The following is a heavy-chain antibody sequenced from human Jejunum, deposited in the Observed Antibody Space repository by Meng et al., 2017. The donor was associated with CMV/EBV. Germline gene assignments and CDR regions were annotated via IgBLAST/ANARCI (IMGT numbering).Heavy chain of an antibody. V-gene: IGHV3-23*03. CDR3: VRNYNFWGGLDY. D-gene: IGHD3-3*01. CDR2: IYAGGTTT. CDR1: GYSYSNYG. J-gene: IGHJ4*02. Sequence: AAGYSYSNYGMSWVRKAPGKGPEWLSVIYAGGTTTYYVDSVKGRFTISRDNSKNTLYLQMNSLRAEDTAIYYCVRNYNFWGGLDYWGQGALVTVSS.